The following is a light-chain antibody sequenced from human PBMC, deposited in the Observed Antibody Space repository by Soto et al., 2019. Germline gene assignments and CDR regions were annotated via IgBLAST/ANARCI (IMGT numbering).Light chain of an antibody. CDR1: QSVGSH. J-gene: IGKJ1*01. CDR3: QPYHNWPSWT. CDR2: GAS. Sequence: EIVMTQSPATLSVSPGGRATLSCRASQSVGSHLAWYQQKPGQAPRLLFYGASTRAAGIPARFSGSGSGTDFTLTISSLQSEDFAVYYCQPYHNWPSWTFGQGTKVEI. V-gene: IGKV3D-15*01.